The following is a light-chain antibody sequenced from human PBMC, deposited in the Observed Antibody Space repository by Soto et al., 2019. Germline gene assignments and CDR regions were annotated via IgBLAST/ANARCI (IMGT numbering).Light chain of an antibody. J-gene: IGKJ5*01. Sequence: DIQMTQSPSSLSASVVDRFAITCLANQGISNSLAWYQQKPGKVTKLLIYAASSLQSGVPSRFRGSGSGTEFTLTISSLQPEDFATYYCQSYNTDRPTFGQGTRLEIK. V-gene: IGKV1-27*01. CDR2: AAS. CDR1: QGISNS. CDR3: QSYNTDRPT.